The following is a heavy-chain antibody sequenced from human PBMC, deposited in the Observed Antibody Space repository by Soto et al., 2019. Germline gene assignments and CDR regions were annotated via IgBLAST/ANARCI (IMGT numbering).Heavy chain of an antibody. CDR2: IIPIFGTA. D-gene: IGHD6-19*01. CDR1: GGTFSSYA. CDR3: ASPASGGRGTDYYYYGMDV. J-gene: IGHJ6*02. V-gene: IGHV1-69*01. Sequence: QVQLVQSGAEVKKPGSSVKVSCKASGGTFSSYAISWVRQAPGQGLEWLGGIIPIFGTANYAQKFQGRVTITADESTSTAYMELSSLRSEDTAVYYCASPASGGRGTDYYYYGMDVWGQGTTVTVSS.